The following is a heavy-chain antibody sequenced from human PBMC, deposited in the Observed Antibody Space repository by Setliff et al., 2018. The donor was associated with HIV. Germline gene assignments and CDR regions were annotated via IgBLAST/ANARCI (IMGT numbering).Heavy chain of an antibody. V-gene: IGHV1-46*01. J-gene: IGHJ5*02. CDR3: GRDSSFGERPNWFDP. CDR2: IDPSGGST. D-gene: IGHD3-10*01. Sequence: ASVKVSCKASGYTFIKYYMHWVRQAPGQGLEWMGIIDPSGGSTRYAQKFQGRVTMTRDTSTDTVYMELSSLRSEDPAVYYCGRDSSFGERPNWFDPWGLGTLVTVSS. CDR1: GYTFIKYY.